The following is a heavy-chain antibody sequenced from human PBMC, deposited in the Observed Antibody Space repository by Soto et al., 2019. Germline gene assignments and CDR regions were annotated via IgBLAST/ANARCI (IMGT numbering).Heavy chain of an antibody. Sequence: ASVKVSCKASGYTFTSYAMHWVRQAPGQRLEWMGWINAGNGNTKYSQKFQGRVTITRDTSASTAYMELSSLRSEDTAGYYCAMGQLLSLALAYWRQGTLVTVSS. CDR2: INAGNGNT. D-gene: IGHD2-2*01. CDR3: AMGQLLSLALAY. CDR1: GYTFTSYA. J-gene: IGHJ4*02. V-gene: IGHV1-3*01.